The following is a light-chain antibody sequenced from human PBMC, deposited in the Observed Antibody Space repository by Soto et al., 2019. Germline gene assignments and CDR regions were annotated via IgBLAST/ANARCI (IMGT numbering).Light chain of an antibody. CDR2: GAS. CDR1: QSVSSN. Sequence: EIVMTQSPSTLSVSPGERATLSCRASQSVSSNLAWYQQKPGQAPRLLMYGASTRAYGIPDRFSGSGSGTEFSITISSLQSEDFAVYYCQQYNDWPPFAFGQGTKVEI. J-gene: IGKJ2*01. CDR3: QQYNDWPPFA. V-gene: IGKV3-15*01.